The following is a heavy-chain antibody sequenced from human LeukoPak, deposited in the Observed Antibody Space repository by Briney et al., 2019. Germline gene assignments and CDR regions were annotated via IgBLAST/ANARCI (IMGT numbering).Heavy chain of an antibody. CDR2: INHSGST. D-gene: IGHD2-2*01. CDR3: ARRYCSSTGCPTSFDY. V-gene: IGHV4-34*01. J-gene: IGHJ4*02. Sequence: SETLSLTCAVYGGSFSGYYWSWIRQPPGKGLEWIGEINHSGSTNYNPSLKSRVTISVDTSKNQFSLKLSSVTAADTAVYYCARRYCSSTGCPTSFDYWGQGTLVTVSS. CDR1: GGSFSGYY.